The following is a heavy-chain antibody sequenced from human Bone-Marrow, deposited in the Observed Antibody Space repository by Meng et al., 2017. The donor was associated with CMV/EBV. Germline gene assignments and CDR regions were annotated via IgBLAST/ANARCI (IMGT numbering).Heavy chain of an antibody. D-gene: IGHD3-16*01. CDR2: IIPIFGTA. CDR3: AWGGRWYRFDY. V-gene: IGHV1-69*12. CDR1: GGTFSSYA. J-gene: IGHJ4*02. Sequence: QVWGEQCGAGVKKSGSSVKVSCKASGGTFSSYANSWVRQAPGQGLEWMGGIIPIFGTANYAQKFQGRVTITADESTSTAYMELSSLRSEDTAVYYCAWGGRWYRFDYWGQGTLVTVSS.